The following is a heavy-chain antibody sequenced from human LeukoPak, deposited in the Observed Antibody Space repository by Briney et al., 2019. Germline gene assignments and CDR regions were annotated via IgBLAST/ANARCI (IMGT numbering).Heavy chain of an antibody. V-gene: IGHV3-48*03. CDR3: ARYGGGLWYFDY. J-gene: IGHJ4*02. Sequence: GGSLRLSCAASGSTFSSYEMNWVRQAPGKGLEWVSYISNTGNTINYADSVKGRFTISRDNPKNSLFLQMTGLRAEDTAVYYCARYGGGLWYFDYWGQGTLVIVSS. CDR1: GSTFSSYE. D-gene: IGHD3-16*01. CDR2: ISNTGNTI.